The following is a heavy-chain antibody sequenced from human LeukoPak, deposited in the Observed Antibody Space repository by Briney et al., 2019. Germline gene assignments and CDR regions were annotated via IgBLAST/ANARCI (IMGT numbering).Heavy chain of an antibody. CDR1: GGTFSSYA. D-gene: IGHD2-2*02. V-gene: IGHV1-69*04. CDR3: ASELRRYCSSTSCYTFDY. Sequence: ASVKVSCKASGGTFSSYAISWVRQAPGQGLEWMGRIIPILGIANYAQKFQGRVTITADKSTSTAYMELSSLRSEETAVYYCASELRRYCSSTSCYTFDYWGQGTLVTVSS. J-gene: IGHJ4*02. CDR2: IIPILGIA.